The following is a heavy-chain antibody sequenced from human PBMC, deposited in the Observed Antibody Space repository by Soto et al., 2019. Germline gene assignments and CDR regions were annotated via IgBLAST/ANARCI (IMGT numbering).Heavy chain of an antibody. V-gene: IGHV4-34*01. CDR1: GGSFSGYY. D-gene: IGHD6-13*01. CDR3: AREKPYSLSWYHDY. CDR2: INHSGST. Sequence: QVQLQQWGAGLLKPSETLSLTCAVYGGSFSGYYWSWIRQPPGKGLEWIGEINHSGSTNYNPSLNSRVTISVDTSKNQFSLKLSSVTAADTAVQYCAREKPYSLSWYHDYWGQGTLVTVSS. J-gene: IGHJ4*02.